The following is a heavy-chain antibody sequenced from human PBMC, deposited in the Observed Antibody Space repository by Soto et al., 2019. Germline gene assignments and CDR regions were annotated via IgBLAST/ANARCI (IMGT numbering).Heavy chain of an antibody. Sequence: GSPRDSCAASGFTFRGCAMSWVRQAPGKGLEWVSAISGSGGSTYYADSVKGRFTISRDNSKNTLYLQMNSLRAEDTAVYYCAKDLFLAAAGEAFDYWGQGTLVTVSS. D-gene: IGHD6-13*01. CDR3: AKDLFLAAAGEAFDY. J-gene: IGHJ4*02. CDR1: GFTFRGCA. CDR2: ISGSGGST. V-gene: IGHV3-23*01.